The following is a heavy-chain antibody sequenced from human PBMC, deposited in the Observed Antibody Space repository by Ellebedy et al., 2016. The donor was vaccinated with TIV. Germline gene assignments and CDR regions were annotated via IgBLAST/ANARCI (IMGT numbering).Heavy chain of an antibody. CDR3: ARRSGRGSGNYYRIDY. CDR2: IHPGDSDT. CDR1: GYAFDTYW. V-gene: IGHV5-51*01. D-gene: IGHD3-10*01. J-gene: IGHJ4*02. Sequence: GESLKISCKGSGYAFDTYWIAWVRQMPGKGLERMGIIHPGDSDTRYNPSFQAQVTISADKSINTAFLEWSRLRASDTGMYYCARRSGRGSGNYYRIDYWGQGTLVTVSS.